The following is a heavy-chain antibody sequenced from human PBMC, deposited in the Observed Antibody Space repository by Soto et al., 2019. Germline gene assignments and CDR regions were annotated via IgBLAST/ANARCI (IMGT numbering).Heavy chain of an antibody. CDR1: GYTFTSYG. Sequence: ASVKVSCKASGYTFTSYGISWVRQAPGQGLEWMGWISAYNGNTNYAQKLQGRVTITRDTSASTAYMELSSLRSEDTAVYYCARERDSSSWYQTLTAWFDPWGQGTLVTVSS. CDR2: ISAYNGNT. CDR3: ARERDSSSWYQTLTAWFDP. V-gene: IGHV1-18*04. J-gene: IGHJ5*02. D-gene: IGHD6-13*01.